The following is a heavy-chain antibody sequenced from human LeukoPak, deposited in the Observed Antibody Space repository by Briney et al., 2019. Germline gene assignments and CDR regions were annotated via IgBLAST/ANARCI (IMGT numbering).Heavy chain of an antibody. Sequence: SETLSLTCTVSGGSISSSSYYWGWIRQPPGKGLEWIGSIYYSGSTNYNPSLKSRVAISIDTSKNQFSLKLSSVTAADTAVYYCARDVTDGSAYYHYSEYWGQGTLVTVSS. CDR2: IYYSGST. V-gene: IGHV4-39*07. D-gene: IGHD3-22*01. CDR3: ARDVTDGSAYYHYSEY. J-gene: IGHJ4*02. CDR1: GGSISSSSYY.